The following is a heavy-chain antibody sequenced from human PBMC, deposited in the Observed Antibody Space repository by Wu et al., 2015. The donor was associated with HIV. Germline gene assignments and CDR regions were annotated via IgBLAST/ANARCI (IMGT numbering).Heavy chain of an antibody. CDR1: GNTFNA. J-gene: IGHJ6*03. V-gene: IGHV1-69*05. CDR3: ARGNRGGIVMVPDAKRNYYYYMDV. CDR2: IIPLFGTT. Sequence: QDQLVQSGAEVKKPGSSVKISCKASGNTFNAINWLRQAPGQGLEWMGGIIPLFGTTEYAHILQGRVTITTDESTSTAYMRLSSLTSADTAVYYCARGNRGGIVMVPDAKRNYYYYMDVWGKGTTVTVSS. D-gene: IGHD2-2*01.